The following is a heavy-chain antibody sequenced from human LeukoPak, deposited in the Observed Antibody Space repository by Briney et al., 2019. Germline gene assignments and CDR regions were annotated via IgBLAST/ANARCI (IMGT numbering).Heavy chain of an antibody. CDR3: AKSGAMRRWLQLMDAFDI. Sequence: GGSLRLSCGASGFTFIRYAMSWVRQAPGKGLEWVSAISGSGGSTYYADSVKGRFTISRDNSKKTLYLQMNSLRAEDTAVYYCAKSGAMRRWLQLMDAFDIWGQGTMVTVSS. D-gene: IGHD5-24*01. J-gene: IGHJ3*02. CDR2: ISGSGGST. V-gene: IGHV3-23*01. CDR1: GFTFIRYA.